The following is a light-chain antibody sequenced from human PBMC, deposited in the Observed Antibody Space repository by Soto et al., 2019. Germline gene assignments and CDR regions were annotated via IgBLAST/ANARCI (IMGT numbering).Light chain of an antibody. CDR2: DDS. J-gene: IGLJ1*01. V-gene: IGLV3-21*02. Sequence: SSYLTQPPSVSVAPGQTASIACCGDSIGTKSVNWYQQRPGQAPVVVVYDDSDRPTGIPERFSGSNSGNTATLTISRVEAGDEADYYCQVWNGRSFQGVFGPGTKVTVL. CDR3: QVWNGRSFQGV. CDR1: SIGTKS.